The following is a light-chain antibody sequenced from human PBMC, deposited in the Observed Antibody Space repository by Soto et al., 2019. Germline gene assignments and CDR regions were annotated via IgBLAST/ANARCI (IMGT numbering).Light chain of an antibody. CDR1: QSVNSY. CDR2: GAS. J-gene: IGKJ4*01. CDR3: QQYANWPLT. Sequence: EIVLTQSPATLSVSPGERATLSCRASQSVNSYLAWYQQEPGQPPRLLIYGASTRATGIPARFSGSGSGTEFTLTISSLQSEDFAVYYCQQYANWPLTFGGGTKVDIK. V-gene: IGKV3-15*01.